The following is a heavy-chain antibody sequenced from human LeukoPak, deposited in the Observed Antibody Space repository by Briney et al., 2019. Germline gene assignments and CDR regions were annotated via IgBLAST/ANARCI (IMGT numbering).Heavy chain of an antibody. V-gene: IGHV3-21*01. Sequence: GSLRLSCAASGFTFSTYSMNWVRQAPGKGLEWVSSMSSGSSFIYYADSVKGRFTISRDNAKNSLYLQMNSLRAEDTAVYYCARGRRYFDWLLNFDYWGQGTLVTVSS. D-gene: IGHD3-9*01. CDR3: ARGRRYFDWLLNFDY. CDR1: GFTFSTYS. J-gene: IGHJ4*02. CDR2: MSSGSSFI.